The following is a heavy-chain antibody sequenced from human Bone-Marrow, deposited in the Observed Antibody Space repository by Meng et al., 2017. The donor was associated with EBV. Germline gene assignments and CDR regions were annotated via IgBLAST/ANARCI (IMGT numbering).Heavy chain of an antibody. D-gene: IGHD1-14*01. J-gene: IGHJ4*02. V-gene: IGHV3-21*01. CDR1: GFTFSSYS. CDR3: SRDLAGSDDY. CDR2: ISSSSTYI. Sequence: EGQWVGCGGVRAEAEGSRGPSSAVSGFTFSSYSLHWVREAPGKGLEWVSSISSSSTYIDYADSVKGRFTISRDNAKNTLYLQMNSLRAEDTAVYYCSRDLAGSDDYWGQGTLVTVSS.